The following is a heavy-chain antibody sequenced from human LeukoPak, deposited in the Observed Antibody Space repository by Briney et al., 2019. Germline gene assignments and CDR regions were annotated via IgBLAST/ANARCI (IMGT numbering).Heavy chain of an antibody. V-gene: IGHV3-11*06. Sequence: PGGSLRLSCAASGFTFSDHYFSWVRQAPGKGLEWLSYISLGSKSTYYPDSVKGRFTISRDDAKNSLYLQMNSLRAEDTAVYYCARGNTIIGMVHFDHWGQGTLVTVSS. CDR1: GFTFSDHY. CDR3: ARGNTIIGMVHFDH. CDR2: ISLGSKST. D-gene: IGHD3-9*01. J-gene: IGHJ4*02.